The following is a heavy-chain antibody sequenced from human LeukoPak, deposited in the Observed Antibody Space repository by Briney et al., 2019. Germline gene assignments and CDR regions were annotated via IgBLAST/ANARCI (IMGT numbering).Heavy chain of an antibody. CDR2: ISGSGGST. J-gene: IGHJ4*02. CDR3: ARDRVTLAAAAYFYFNY. D-gene: IGHD6-13*01. CDR1: GFTFAGSS. Sequence: GGSLRLSCAASGFTFAGSSMVWVRQAPGKGLEWVSAISGSGGSTYYADSVKGRFTISRDNSKNTLYLQMNSLRAEDTALYYCARDRVTLAAAAYFYFNYWGQGTLVTVSS. V-gene: IGHV3-23*01.